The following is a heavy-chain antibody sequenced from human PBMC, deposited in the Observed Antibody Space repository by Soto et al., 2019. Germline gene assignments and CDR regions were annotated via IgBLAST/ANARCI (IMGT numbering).Heavy chain of an antibody. CDR3: ARDRCSSTSCYTGYYYGMDV. D-gene: IGHD2-2*02. V-gene: IGHV4-61*01. J-gene: IGHJ6*01. CDR1: GGSVSSGSYY. CDR2: IYYSGTT. Sequence: PSETLSLTCTVSGGSVSSGSYYWSWIRQPPGKGLEWIGYIYYSGTTNYNPSLKSRVTISVDTSKNQFSLKLSSVTAADTAVYYCARDRCSSTSCYTGYYYGMDVWG.